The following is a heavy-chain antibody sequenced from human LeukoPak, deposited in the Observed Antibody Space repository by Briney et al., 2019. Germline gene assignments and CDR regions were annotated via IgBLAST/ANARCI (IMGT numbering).Heavy chain of an antibody. V-gene: IGHV4-39*01. CDR1: GGSISSSSYY. CDR2: WSYRGTR. CDR3: ARQMHWFRYFDN. J-gene: IGHJ4*02. Sequence: TSETLSLTCTVSGGSISSSSYYWAWVRQPPGKGLEWIGCWSYRGTRYHNPSLKSRVTISVDTSNNQFSLKLSSATAADTAVYYCARQMHWFRYFDNWGQGTLVTVSS. D-gene: IGHD3-9*01.